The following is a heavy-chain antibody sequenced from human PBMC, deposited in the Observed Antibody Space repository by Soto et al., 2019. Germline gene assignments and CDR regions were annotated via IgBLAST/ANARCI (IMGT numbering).Heavy chain of an antibody. CDR2: IYSGGST. CDR3: AKDGLTGSKYYDYYYMDV. D-gene: IGHD3-9*01. V-gene: IGHV3-53*05. J-gene: IGHJ6*03. CDR1: GFTVSSNY. Sequence: PGGSLRLSCAASGFTVSSNYMSWVRQAPGKGLEWVSVIYSGGSTYYEDSVKGRFTISRDNSKNTLYLQMNSLRAEDTAVYYCAKDGLTGSKYYDYYYMDVWGKGXTVTVSS.